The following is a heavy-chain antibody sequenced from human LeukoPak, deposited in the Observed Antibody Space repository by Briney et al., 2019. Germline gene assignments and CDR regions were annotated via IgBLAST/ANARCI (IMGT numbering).Heavy chain of an antibody. CDR1: GYTFTGYY. D-gene: IGHD6-13*01. CDR2: ISAYNGNT. J-gene: IGHJ6*03. V-gene: IGHV1-18*04. Sequence: ASVKVSCKTSGYTFTGYYMHWVRQAPGQGLEWVGWISAYNGNTNYAQKLQGRVTMTTDTSTSTAYMELRSLRSDDTAVYYCARVVVSSSWNYYYYYYYMDVWGKGTTVTISS. CDR3: ARVVVSSSWNYYYYYYYMDV.